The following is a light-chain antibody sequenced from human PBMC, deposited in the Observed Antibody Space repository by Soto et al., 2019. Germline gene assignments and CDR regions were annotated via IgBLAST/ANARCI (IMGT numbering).Light chain of an antibody. J-gene: IGKJ4*01. V-gene: IGKV1-33*01. Sequence: DIQMTQSPSSLSASVGDRVTITCQASQDITDYLHWYQQKPGKAPRLLIYDASNLETGVPSRFSGSGSGTDFTFTISSLQPEDTATYYCQQSEALVLSFAGGTKVEI. CDR1: QDITDY. CDR3: QQSEALVLS. CDR2: DAS.